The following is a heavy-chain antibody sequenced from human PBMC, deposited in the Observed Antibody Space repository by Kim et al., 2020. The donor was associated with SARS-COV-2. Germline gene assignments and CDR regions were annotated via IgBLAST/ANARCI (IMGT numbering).Heavy chain of an antibody. D-gene: IGHD2-15*01. CDR3: ARGTGYCRGGSCYSIDYY. Sequence: SETLSLTCAVYGGSFSGYYWSWIRQPPGKGLESIGEINHSGSTNYNPSLKSRVTISVDTPKNQFSLNLSSVTAADTAVYYCARGTGYCRGGSCYSIDYY. CDR1: GGSFSGYY. CDR2: INHSGST. V-gene: IGHV4-34*01. J-gene: IGHJ6*01.